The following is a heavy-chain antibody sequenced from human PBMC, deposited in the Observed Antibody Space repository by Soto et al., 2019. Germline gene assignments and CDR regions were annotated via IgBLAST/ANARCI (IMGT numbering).Heavy chain of an antibody. Sequence: QVQLVESGGGVVQPGRSLRLSCAASGFTFSSYAMHWVRQAPGKGLEWVAVISYDGSNKYYADSVKGRFTISRDNSKNTLYLQMNSLRAEDTAVYYCARGRLELSVWGQGTLVTVSS. CDR1: GFTFSSYA. D-gene: IGHD3-10*01. CDR3: ARGRLELSV. J-gene: IGHJ4*02. CDR2: ISYDGSNK. V-gene: IGHV3-30-3*01.